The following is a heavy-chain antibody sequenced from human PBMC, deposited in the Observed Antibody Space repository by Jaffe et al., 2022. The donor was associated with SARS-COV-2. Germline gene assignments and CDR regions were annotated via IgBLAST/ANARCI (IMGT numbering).Heavy chain of an antibody. J-gene: IGHJ3*02. Sequence: EVQLLESGGGLVQPGGSLRLSCVASGFTFSSYAMSWVRQAPGKGLEWVSSISGRGDSTLYADPVKGRFTISRDNSKDTLHLQMNSLRAEDTAVYYCAKDRCSSTSCYGVYGALDIWGQGTVVTVSS. D-gene: IGHD2-2*01. CDR3: AKDRCSSTSCYGVYGALDI. CDR1: GFTFSSYA. CDR2: ISGRGDST. V-gene: IGHV3-23*01.